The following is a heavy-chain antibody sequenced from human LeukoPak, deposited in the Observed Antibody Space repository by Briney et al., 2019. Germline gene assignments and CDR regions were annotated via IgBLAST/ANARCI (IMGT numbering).Heavy chain of an antibody. CDR1: GGTFSSYA. D-gene: IGHD3-10*01. CDR3: ATGEGYYYGSGSLFDY. Sequence: SVKISCKASGGTFSSYAISWVRQAPGQGLEWMGGIIPIFGTANYAQKFQGRVTITTDESTSTAHMELSSLRSEDTAVYYCATGEGYYYGSGSLFDYWGQGTLVTVSS. CDR2: IIPIFGTA. V-gene: IGHV1-69*05. J-gene: IGHJ4*02.